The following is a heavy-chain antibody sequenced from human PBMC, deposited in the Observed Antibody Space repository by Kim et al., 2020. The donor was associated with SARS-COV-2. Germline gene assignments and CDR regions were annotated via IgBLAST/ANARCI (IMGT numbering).Heavy chain of an antibody. V-gene: IGHV3-13*04. Sequence: GGSLRLSCVASGFTLSYYDMHWVRQATGKALEWVSRINTAGDTYYSDSVKGRFTISRDNARDLLYLQMDSLRAGDTAVYYCAREKSTPYAGYPFDVWGQGTMVTVSS. CDR2: INTAGDT. D-gene: IGHD3-9*01. CDR1: GFTLSYYD. J-gene: IGHJ3*01. CDR3: AREKSTPYAGYPFDV.